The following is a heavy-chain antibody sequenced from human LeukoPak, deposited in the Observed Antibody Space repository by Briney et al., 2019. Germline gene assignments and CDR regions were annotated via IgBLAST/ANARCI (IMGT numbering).Heavy chain of an antibody. D-gene: IGHD5-12*01. CDR2: IYYSGST. CDR1: GGSFSGYY. V-gene: IGHV4-59*01. Sequence: PSETLSLTCAVYGGSFSGYYWSWIRQPPGKGLEWIGYIYYSGSTNYNPSLKSRVTISVDTSKNQFSLKLSSVTAADTAVYYCARATIGYSGYDLDAFDIWGQGTMVTVSS. CDR3: ARATIGYSGYDLDAFDI. J-gene: IGHJ3*02.